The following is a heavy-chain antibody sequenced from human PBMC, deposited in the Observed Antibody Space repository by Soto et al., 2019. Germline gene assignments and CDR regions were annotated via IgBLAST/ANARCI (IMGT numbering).Heavy chain of an antibody. V-gene: IGHV3-23*01. CDR2: ISGSGGST. CDR1: GFICSSYD. CDR3: AKGKRGSTGYSYGYPFDY. J-gene: IGHJ4*02. D-gene: IGHD5-18*01. Sequence: PGGSLRLSCAASGFICSSYDMSWVRQAPGKGLEWVSAISGSGGSTYYADSVKGRFTISRDNSKNTLYLQMNSLRAEDTAVYYCAKGKRGSTGYSYGYPFDYWGQGTLVTVSS.